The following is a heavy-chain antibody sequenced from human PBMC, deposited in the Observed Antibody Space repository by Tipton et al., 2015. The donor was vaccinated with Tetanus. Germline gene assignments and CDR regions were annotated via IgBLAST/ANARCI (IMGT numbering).Heavy chain of an antibody. CDR3: ARWGPGVTSWGFDF. CDR2: LHSSGDT. D-gene: IGHD3-16*01. CDR1: GGSIRGHF. Sequence: TLSLTCTVSGGSIRGHFWSWIRQPAGKGLEWIGRLHSSGDTTYNPSLKSRVTMSVDTPKNHFSLRLSSVTAADTALYFCARWGPGVTSWGFDFGGQGTLVTVSS. J-gene: IGHJ4*02. V-gene: IGHV4-4*07.